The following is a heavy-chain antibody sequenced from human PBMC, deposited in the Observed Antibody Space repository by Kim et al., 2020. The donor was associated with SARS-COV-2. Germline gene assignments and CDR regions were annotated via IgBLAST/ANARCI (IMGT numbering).Heavy chain of an antibody. CDR1: NGSISSGAFY. CDR2: IFHSATT. J-gene: IGHJ6*02. D-gene: IGHD3-3*02. Sequence: SETLSLTCTVSNGSISSGAFYWGWIRQHPGMGLEWLGYIFHSATTSYNPSLESRVGLSVDTSENQFSLNLKSVTAADTAVYYCVGANFCVSRRLQGLAVWGQGTAVTVS. CDR3: VGANFCVSRRLQGLAV. V-gene: IGHV4-31*03.